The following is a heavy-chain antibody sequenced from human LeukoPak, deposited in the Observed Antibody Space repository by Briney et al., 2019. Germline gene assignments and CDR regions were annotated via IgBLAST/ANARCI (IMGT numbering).Heavy chain of an antibody. CDR2: IYHSGST. Sequence: SETLSLTCTVSGGSISSGGYYWSWIRQPPGKGLEWIGYIYHSGSTYYNPSLKSRVTISVDRSKNQFSLKLSSVTAADTAVYYCARANSNYEPWGQGTLVTVSS. J-gene: IGHJ5*02. V-gene: IGHV4-30-2*01. CDR1: GGSISSGGYY. CDR3: ARANSNYEP. D-gene: IGHD4-11*01.